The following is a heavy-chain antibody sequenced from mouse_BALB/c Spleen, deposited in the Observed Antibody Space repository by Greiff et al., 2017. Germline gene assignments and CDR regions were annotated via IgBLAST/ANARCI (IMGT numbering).Heavy chain of an antibody. D-gene: IGHD4-1*02. CDR3: ARYEGNWDGY. CDR1: GYTFTSYT. V-gene: IGHV1-4*01. J-gene: IGHJ2*01. CDR2: INPSSGYT. Sequence: QVQLKQSGAELARPGASVKMSCKASGYTFTSYTMHWVKQRPGQGLEWIGYINPSSGYTNYNQKFKDKATLTADKSSSTAYMQLSSLTSEDSAVYYCARYEGNWDGYWGQGTTLTVSS.